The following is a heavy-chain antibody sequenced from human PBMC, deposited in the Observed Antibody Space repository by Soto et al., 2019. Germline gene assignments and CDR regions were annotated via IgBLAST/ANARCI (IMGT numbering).Heavy chain of an antibody. CDR3: AAAAGTHKNRYY. V-gene: IGHV1-58*02. Sequence: SSVKVSCKASGFTFTSSAMQWVRQARGQRLEWIGWIVVGSGNTNYAQKFQERVTITRDMSTSTAYMELSSLRSEDTAVYYCAAAAGTHKNRYYWGQGTLVSVSS. CDR2: IVVGSGNT. D-gene: IGHD6-13*01. J-gene: IGHJ4*02. CDR1: GFTFTSSA.